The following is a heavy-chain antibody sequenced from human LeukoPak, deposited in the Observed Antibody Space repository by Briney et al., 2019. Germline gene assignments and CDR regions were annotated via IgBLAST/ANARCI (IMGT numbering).Heavy chain of an antibody. Sequence: SETLSLTCTVSGGSITSSGYYCGWIRQPPGKGLEWIGSIYYSGSTYYNPSLKSRVTISVDTSKNQFSLKLSSVTAADTAVYYCARDPDYDRAFDAWGQGTTVTVSS. CDR3: ARDPDYDRAFDA. D-gene: IGHD4-17*01. V-gene: IGHV4-39*07. CDR1: GGSITSSGYY. CDR2: IYYSGST. J-gene: IGHJ3*01.